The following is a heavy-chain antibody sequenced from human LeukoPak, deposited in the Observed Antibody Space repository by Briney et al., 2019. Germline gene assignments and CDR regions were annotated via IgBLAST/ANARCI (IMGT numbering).Heavy chain of an antibody. D-gene: IGHD2-8*01. J-gene: IGHJ4*02. CDR1: GFMFSSYG. Sequence: GGSLRLSCAASGFMFSSYGMHWVRQAPGKGLEWVAVISSDGRNEKYPDSMKGRFTISRDNSRNTLFLQINTLRTEDTAVYYCATDKYCTRTDCLHGRFYFDYWGQGTLAIVSS. CDR2: ISSDGRNE. V-gene: IGHV3-30*04. CDR3: ATDKYCTRTDCLHGRFYFDY.